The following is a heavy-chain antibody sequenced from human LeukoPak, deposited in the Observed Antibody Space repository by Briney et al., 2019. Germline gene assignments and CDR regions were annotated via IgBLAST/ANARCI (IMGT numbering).Heavy chain of an antibody. CDR1: GYTFSNFG. J-gene: IGHJ4*02. CDR2: ISAYNGDT. D-gene: IGHD7-27*01. V-gene: IGHV1-18*01. CDR3: ARGTPITGDPY. Sequence: ASVKVSCKASGYTFSNFGMNWVRQAPGQGLEWMGWISAYNGDTNYAQKLQGRVTMTTDTSTSTAYMELRSLRSDDTAVYYCARGTPITGDPYWGQGTLVTVPS.